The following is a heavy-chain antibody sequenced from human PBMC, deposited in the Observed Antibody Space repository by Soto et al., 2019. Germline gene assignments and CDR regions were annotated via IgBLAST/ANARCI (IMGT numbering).Heavy chain of an antibody. CDR1: GGSISSSSYY. D-gene: IGHD5-18*01. CDR2: IYYSGST. Sequence: SETLSLTCTVSGGSISSSSYYWGWIRQPPGKGLEWIGSIYYSGSTYYNPSLKSRVTISVDTSKNQFSLKLSSVTAADTAVYYCARQRRGYSHGTFDYWGQGTLVTVAS. J-gene: IGHJ4*02. V-gene: IGHV4-39*01. CDR3: ARQRRGYSHGTFDY.